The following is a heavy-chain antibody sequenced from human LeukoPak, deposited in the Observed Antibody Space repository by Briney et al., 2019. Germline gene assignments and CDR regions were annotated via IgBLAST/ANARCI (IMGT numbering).Heavy chain of an antibody. D-gene: IGHD3-22*01. CDR2: INHSGST. Sequence: KPSETLSLTCAVYGGSFSGYYWSWIRQPPGKGLGWIGEINHSGSTNYNPSLKSRVTISVDTSKNQFSLKLSSVTAADTAVYYCARARYYYDSSGYMDRFDYWGQGTLVTVSS. CDR1: GGSFSGYY. CDR3: ARARYYYDSSGYMDRFDY. J-gene: IGHJ4*02. V-gene: IGHV4-34*01.